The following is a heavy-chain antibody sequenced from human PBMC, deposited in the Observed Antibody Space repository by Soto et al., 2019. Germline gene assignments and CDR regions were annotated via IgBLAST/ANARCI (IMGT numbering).Heavy chain of an antibody. J-gene: IGHJ5*02. CDR2: IIPIFGTA. V-gene: IGHV1-69*12. CDR1: GGTFSSYA. Sequence: QVQLVQSGAEVKKPGSSVKVSCKASGGTFSSYAISWVRQAPGQGLEWMGGIIPIFGTANYAQKFQGRVTXXAXEXXSTAYMELSSLRSEDTAVYYCASSRGSSWSNWFDPWGQGTLVTVSS. CDR3: ASSRGSSWSNWFDP. D-gene: IGHD6-13*01.